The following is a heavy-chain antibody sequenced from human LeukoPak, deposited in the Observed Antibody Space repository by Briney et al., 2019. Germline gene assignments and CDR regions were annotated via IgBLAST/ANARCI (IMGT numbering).Heavy chain of an antibody. J-gene: IGHJ4*02. V-gene: IGHV4-4*07. CDR1: GGSISGYY. D-gene: IGHD6-19*01. Sequence: PSETLSRTCSGSGGSISGYYWNWIRQPAGKGLEWIGRIYISGSTNYNPSLKSRVTMSVDTSKNQFSLRLNSVTAADTAVYYCARVKSSSSGWAAPFDHWGQGTLATVSS. CDR3: ARVKSSSSGWAAPFDH. CDR2: IYISGST.